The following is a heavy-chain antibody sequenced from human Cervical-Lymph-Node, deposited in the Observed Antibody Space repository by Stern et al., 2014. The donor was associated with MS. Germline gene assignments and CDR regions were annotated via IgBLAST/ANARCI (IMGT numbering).Heavy chain of an antibody. CDR2: IYYSGST. CDR1: GDSISSGDYY. CDR3: SRGTVITTFDY. J-gene: IGHJ4*02. D-gene: IGHD4-23*01. V-gene: IGHV4-31*03. Sequence: VQLEESGPGLVKPSQTLSLTCTVSGDSISSGDYYLSWIRQHPGKGLEWIGYIYYSGSTYYNPSLKSRLTISVDTSKDHFSLKLTSVTAADTAVYYCSRGTVITTFDYWGQGTLVTVSS.